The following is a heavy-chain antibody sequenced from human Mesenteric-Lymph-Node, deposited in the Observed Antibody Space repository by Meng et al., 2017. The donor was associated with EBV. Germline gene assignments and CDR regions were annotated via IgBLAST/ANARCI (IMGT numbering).Heavy chain of an antibody. CDR2: ISSGGRTT. CDR3: ASQQVVATSTFDY. V-gene: IGHV3-23*01. CDR1: GFMFNTYA. D-gene: IGHD2-21*02. J-gene: IGHJ4*02. Sequence: EVQLLESXXGWVQPGGSRRLXCAASGFMFNTYAMSWVRQAPGKGLEWVALISSGGRTTYYADSVKGRFTISRDNSKNTLYLQMNSLRAEDSAVFYCASQQVVATSTFDYWGQGTLVTVSS.